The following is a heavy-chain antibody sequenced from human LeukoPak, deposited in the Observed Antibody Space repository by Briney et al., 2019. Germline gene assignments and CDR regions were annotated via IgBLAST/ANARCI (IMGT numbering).Heavy chain of an antibody. CDR1: GGSISSSSYF. D-gene: IGHD4-17*01. CDR2: IYYSGST. V-gene: IGHV4-39*07. J-gene: IGHJ4*02. CDR3: AKEYMTTVTFSLAY. Sequence: SETLSLTCTVSGGSISSSSYFWGWIRQPPGKGLEWIGSIYYSGSTYYNPSLKSRVTISVDLSKNQFSLKLSSVTAADTAVYYCAKEYMTTVTFSLAYWGQGTLVTVSS.